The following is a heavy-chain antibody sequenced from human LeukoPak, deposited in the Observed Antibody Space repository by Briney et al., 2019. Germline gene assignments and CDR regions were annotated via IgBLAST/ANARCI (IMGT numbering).Heavy chain of an antibody. CDR1: GVSISSGGYY. V-gene: IGHV4-31*03. CDR3: ARAGGVWLEFDY. CDR2: IFYSGST. Sequence: SQTLSLTCTVSGVSISSGGYYWSWIRQHPGKGLEWIGYIFYSGSTYYNPSLKSRVTISVDTSKNQFSLKLSSVTAEDTAVYYCARAGGVWLEFDYWGQGTLVTVSS. D-gene: IGHD2-8*02. J-gene: IGHJ4*02.